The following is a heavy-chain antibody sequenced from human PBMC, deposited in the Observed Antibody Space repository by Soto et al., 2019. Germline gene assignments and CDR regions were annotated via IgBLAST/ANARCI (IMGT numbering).Heavy chain of an antibody. Sequence: PSETLSLTCAVYGGSFSGYYWSWIRQPPGKGLEWIGEINHSGSTNYNPSLKSRVTISVDTSKNQFSLKLSSVTAADTAVYYCARRSDSGYDFDYWGQGTLVTVSS. CDR1: GGSFSGYY. D-gene: IGHD5-12*01. V-gene: IGHV4-34*01. CDR3: ARRSDSGYDFDY. CDR2: INHSGST. J-gene: IGHJ4*02.